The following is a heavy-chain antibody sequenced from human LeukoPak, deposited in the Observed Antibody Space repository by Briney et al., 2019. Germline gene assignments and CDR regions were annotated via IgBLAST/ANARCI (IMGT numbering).Heavy chain of an antibody. CDR3: ATPHDATAYYYDSSGYFY. V-gene: IGHV5-51*01. J-gene: IGHJ4*02. CDR2: IYPADSDT. Sequence: KGGESLKISFKGSGXSFSGYCIAWVRQMPGKGLEWMGIIYPADSDTRYSPSFQGQVTISADKSITTAYLQWSSLKASDTAMYYCATPHDATAYYYDSSGYFYWGQGTLVTVSS. D-gene: IGHD3-22*01. CDR1: GXSFSGYC.